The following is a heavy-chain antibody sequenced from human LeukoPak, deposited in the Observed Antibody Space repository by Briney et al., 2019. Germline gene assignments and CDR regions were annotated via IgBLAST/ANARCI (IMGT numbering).Heavy chain of an antibody. V-gene: IGHV3-30*18. J-gene: IGHJ4*02. CDR2: ISYDGSNK. Sequence: GGSLRLSCAASGFTFSSYGMHWVRQAPGKGLEWVAVISYDGSNKYYADSVKGRFTISRDNSKNTLYLQMNSLRAEDTAVYYCAKDGDGYNLGYFDYWGQGTLVTVSS. CDR1: GFTFSSYG. D-gene: IGHD5-24*01. CDR3: AKDGDGYNLGYFDY.